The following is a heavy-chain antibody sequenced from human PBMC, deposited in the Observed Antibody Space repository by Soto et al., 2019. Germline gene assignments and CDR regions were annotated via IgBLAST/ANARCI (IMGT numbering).Heavy chain of an antibody. CDR1: GGTFSSYA. D-gene: IGHD3-22*01. V-gene: IGHV1-69*13. CDR2: IIPIFGTA. Sequence: GASVKVSCKASGGTFSSYAISWVRQAPGQGLEWMGGIIPIFGTANYAQKFQGRVTITADESTSTAYMELSSLRSEDTAVYYCARDYYDSSGHLYYFDYWGQGTLVTVPQ. CDR3: ARDYYDSSGHLYYFDY. J-gene: IGHJ4*02.